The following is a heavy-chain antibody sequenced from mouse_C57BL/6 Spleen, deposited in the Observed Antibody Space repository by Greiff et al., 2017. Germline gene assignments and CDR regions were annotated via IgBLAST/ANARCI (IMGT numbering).Heavy chain of an antibody. Sequence: QVQLQQPGAELVKPGASVKLSCKASGYTFTSYWMHWVKQRPGQGLEWIGMIHPNSGSTNYNEKFKSKATLTVYKSSSTAYMQLSSLTSEDSAVYYCARFGYAGDYFDYWGQGTTLTVSS. CDR1: GYTFTSYW. V-gene: IGHV1-64*01. D-gene: IGHD1-2*01. J-gene: IGHJ2*01. CDR2: IHPNSGST. CDR3: ARFGYAGDYFDY.